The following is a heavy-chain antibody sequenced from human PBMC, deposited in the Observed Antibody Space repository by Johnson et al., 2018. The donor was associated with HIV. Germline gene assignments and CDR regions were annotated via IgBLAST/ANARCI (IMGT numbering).Heavy chain of an antibody. CDR1: GLTFTNAW. D-gene: IGHD5-12*01. CDR2: IQRKTDGGTP. J-gene: IGHJ3*02. CDR3: ARDVGGWGYRHACDI. V-gene: IGHV3-15*01. Sequence: VQLVESGGGLVKPGGSLRLSCAASGLTFTNAWMNWVRQAPGKGLEWAGRIQRKTDGGTPDYAAPVKGRFTISRDDSKNTLYLQMNSLRAEDTAVYYCARDVGGWGYRHACDIWGQGTMVTVSS.